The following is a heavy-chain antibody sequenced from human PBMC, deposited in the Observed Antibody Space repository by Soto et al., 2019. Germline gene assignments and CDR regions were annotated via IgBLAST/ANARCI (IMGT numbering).Heavy chain of an antibody. CDR2: ISLDGNNK. CDR3: ARVAVYYDSSGRAAFDI. V-gene: IGHV3-30-3*01. Sequence: VQLVESGGGLVKPGGSLRLSCAASGFTFSSYAMHWVRQAPGKGLEWVAVISLDGNNKYYADSVKGRFTISRDNAKNTLYLQMNSLRAEDTAVYYCARVAVYYDSSGRAAFDIWGQGTMVTVSS. J-gene: IGHJ3*02. CDR1: GFTFSSYA. D-gene: IGHD3-22*01.